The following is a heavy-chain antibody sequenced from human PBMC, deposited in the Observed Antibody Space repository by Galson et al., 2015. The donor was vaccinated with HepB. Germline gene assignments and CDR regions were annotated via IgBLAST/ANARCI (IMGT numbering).Heavy chain of an antibody. CDR1: GFTFSSYA. V-gene: IGHV3-30-3*01. CDR3: AGGRSSWGYCRGGSCYQFDY. CDR2: ISYDGSNK. D-gene: IGHD2-15*01. J-gene: IGHJ4*02. Sequence: SLRLSCAASGFTFSSYAMHWVRQAQGKGLEWVAVISYDGSNKYYADSVKGRFTTSRDNSNNTPYLQMNSLRAEDTAVYYCAGGRSSWGYCRGGSCYQFDYGGQGTLVTVSS.